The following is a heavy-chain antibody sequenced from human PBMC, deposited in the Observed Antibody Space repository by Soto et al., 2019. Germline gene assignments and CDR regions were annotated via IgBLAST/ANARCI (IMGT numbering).Heavy chain of an antibody. CDR3: ARGPGGPDGPGDY. Sequence: GYAIHWVRQASGQRLEWMGWINAGNGNTKYSQKFQGRVTITRDTSASTAYMELSSLRSEDTAVYYCARGPGGPDGPGDYWGQGTLVSVSS. CDR1: GYA. J-gene: IGHJ4*02. CDR2: INAGNGNT. V-gene: IGHV1-3*01. D-gene: IGHD2-15*01.